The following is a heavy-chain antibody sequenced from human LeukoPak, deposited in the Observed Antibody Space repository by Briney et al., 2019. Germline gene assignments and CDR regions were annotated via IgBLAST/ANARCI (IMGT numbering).Heavy chain of an antibody. J-gene: IGHJ4*02. Sequence: ASVKVSCKASGGTFSSYAISWVRQAPGQGLEWVGRIIPILGIANYAQKFQGRVTITADKSTSTAYMELSSLRSEDTAVYYCALGRSSGFFDYWGQGTLVTVSS. V-gene: IGHV1-69*04. CDR1: GGTFSSYA. CDR3: ALGRSSGFFDY. CDR2: IIPILGIA. D-gene: IGHD6-19*01.